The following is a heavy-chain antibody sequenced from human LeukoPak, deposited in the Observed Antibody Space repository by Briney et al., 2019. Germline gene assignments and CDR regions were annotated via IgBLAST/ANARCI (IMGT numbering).Heavy chain of an antibody. CDR1: GGSISSYY. V-gene: IGHV4-4*07. J-gene: IGHJ2*01. D-gene: IGHD5-12*01. CDR3: ARVSGLNWYFDL. CDR2: IYTSGST. Sequence: SETLSLTCTVSGGSISSYYWSWIRQPAGKGLEWIGRIYTSGSTNYNPSLKSRDTMSVDTSKNQFSLKLSSVTAADTAVYHCARVSGLNWYFDLWGRGTLVTVSS.